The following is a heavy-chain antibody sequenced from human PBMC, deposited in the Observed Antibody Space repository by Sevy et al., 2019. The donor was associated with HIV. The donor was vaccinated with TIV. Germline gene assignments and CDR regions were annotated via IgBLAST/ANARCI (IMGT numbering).Heavy chain of an antibody. Sequence: ASVKVSCKASGYTFTDYHIHWVRQAPGQGLEWMGWINPNSGGTNFAKMLQGRVTMTRDTSISTAYMELSRLRSDDTAVYYCAVGQPFDYWGQGTLVTVSS. D-gene: IGHD1-26*01. J-gene: IGHJ4*02. CDR1: GYTFTDYH. CDR2: INPNSGGT. CDR3: AVGQPFDY. V-gene: IGHV1-2*02.